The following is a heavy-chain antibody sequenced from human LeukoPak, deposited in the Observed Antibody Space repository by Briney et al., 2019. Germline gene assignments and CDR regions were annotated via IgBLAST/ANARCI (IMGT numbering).Heavy chain of an antibody. V-gene: IGHV1-2*02. J-gene: IGHJ4*02. CDR3: ARDRYGDGFAHFDY. CDR2: ITPSGGA. CDR1: GYTFTAYA. Sequence: GASVKMTCKSSGYTFTAYAMHWVRQAPGQGLEWMGWITPSGGANYAQKFQGRVTMTRDTSMSTAYMDLNRLTSDDTAVYFCARDRYGDGFAHFDYWGPGNLVTVSS. D-gene: IGHD5-24*01.